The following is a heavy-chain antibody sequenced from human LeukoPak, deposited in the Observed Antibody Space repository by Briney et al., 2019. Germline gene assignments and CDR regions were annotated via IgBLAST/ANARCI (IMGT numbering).Heavy chain of an antibody. J-gene: IGHJ4*02. V-gene: IGHV3-15*07. CDR3: TTEPPDTTV. D-gene: IGHD4-17*01. Sequence: GGSLRLSCVSSGFTFAKVWMNWVRQAPGKDLEWVGRIKTNADGEPTDYAAPVEGRFTISRDDSKNTLYLQMNSLKTEDTAVYYCTTEPPDTTVWGQGTLVTVSS. CDR2: IKTNADGEPT. CDR1: GFTFAKVW.